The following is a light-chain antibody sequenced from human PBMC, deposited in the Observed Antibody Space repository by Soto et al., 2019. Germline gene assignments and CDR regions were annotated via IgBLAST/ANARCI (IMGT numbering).Light chain of an antibody. J-gene: IGLJ2*01. CDR3: CSYAGSSTHVV. V-gene: IGLV2-23*02. CDR1: SSDVGSYNL. Sequence: QSALTQPASVSGSPGQSITISCTGTSSDVGSYNLVSWYQQHPGKAPKLMIYEVSKRPSGVSNRFSGSKSGNTASLTISGLQAEDVADYYCCSYAGSSTHVVFGGGTKVTVL. CDR2: EVS.